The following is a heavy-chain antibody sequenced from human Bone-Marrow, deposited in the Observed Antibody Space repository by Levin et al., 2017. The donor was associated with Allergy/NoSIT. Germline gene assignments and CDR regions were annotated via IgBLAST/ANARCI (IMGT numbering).Heavy chain of an antibody. CDR2: ISSSGSTI. J-gene: IGHJ4*02. Sequence: PSETLSLTCAASGFTFSDYYMSWIRQSPGKGLEWVSYISSSGSTIYYAESVRGRFTISRDNAKNSLYMQMNSLRYEDTAVYYCARDGGLIDYWGQGTLVTVSS. D-gene: IGHD3-3*01. V-gene: IGHV3-11*01. CDR3: ARDGGLIDY. CDR1: GFTFSDYY.